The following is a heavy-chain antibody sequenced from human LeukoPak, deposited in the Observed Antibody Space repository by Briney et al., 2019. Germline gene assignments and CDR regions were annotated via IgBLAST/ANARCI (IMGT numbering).Heavy chain of an antibody. Sequence: GASVKVSCKASGYTFTRYYMHWVRQAPGQGLEWMGWINPNSGGTNYAQKFQGRVTMTRDTSISTAYMELSRLRSDATAVYYCARHSIAAAVNFDYWGQGTLVTVSS. D-gene: IGHD6-13*01. V-gene: IGHV1-2*02. J-gene: IGHJ4*02. CDR2: INPNSGGT. CDR3: ARHSIAAAVNFDY. CDR1: GYTFTRYY.